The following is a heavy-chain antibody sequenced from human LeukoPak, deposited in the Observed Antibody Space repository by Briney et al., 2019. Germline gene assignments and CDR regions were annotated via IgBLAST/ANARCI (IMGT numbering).Heavy chain of an antibody. CDR2: IYSGGST. J-gene: IGHJ6*02. CDR1: GFTVSSNY. D-gene: IGHD3-22*01. V-gene: IGHV3-66*02. Sequence: GGSLRLSCAASGFTVSSNYVSWVRQAPGKGRDGVSVIYSGGSTYYADSVKGRFTISRDNSKNTLYLQMNSLRAEDTAVYYCAGETVVVIPYYGMDVWGQGTTVTVSS. CDR3: AGETVVVIPYYGMDV.